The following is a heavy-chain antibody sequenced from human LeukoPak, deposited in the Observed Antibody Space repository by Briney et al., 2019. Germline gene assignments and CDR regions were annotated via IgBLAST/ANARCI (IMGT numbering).Heavy chain of an antibody. CDR3: TRLSHVAGVPKVSCFDP. Sequence: SETLSLTCTVSAYSISNGFVWGWLRPPPGRGLEWIASIYHSGTTYYNPSLKSRVTMSVDTSKNQFSLRLSSVTAADTAVYYCTRLSHVAGVPKVSCFDPWGQGTLVTVSS. J-gene: IGHJ5*02. D-gene: IGHD3-10*01. V-gene: IGHV4-38-2*02. CDR1: AYSISNGFV. CDR2: IYHSGTT.